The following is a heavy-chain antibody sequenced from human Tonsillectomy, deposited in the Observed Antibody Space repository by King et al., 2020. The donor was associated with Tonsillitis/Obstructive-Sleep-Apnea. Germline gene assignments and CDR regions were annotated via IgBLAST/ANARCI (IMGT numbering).Heavy chain of an antibody. CDR3: ARGEYGITSTSTWYYYMDV. Sequence: VQLVESGGGLVKPGGSLRLSCAASGFPFSDYYKNWIRQAPGKGLEWVSYISRSGTTIYYVDSVKGRFTISRDDAKNSLYLQMNSLRAEDTAVYYCARGEYGITSTSTWYYYMDVWGKGTTVTVSS. V-gene: IGHV3-11*01. CDR2: ISRSGTTI. D-gene: IGHD1-14*01. CDR1: GFPFSDYY. J-gene: IGHJ6*03.